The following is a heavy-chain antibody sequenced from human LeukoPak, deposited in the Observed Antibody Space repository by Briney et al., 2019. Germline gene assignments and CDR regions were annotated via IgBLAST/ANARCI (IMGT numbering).Heavy chain of an antibody. CDR3: ASLAAAGIFFDH. D-gene: IGHD6-13*01. Sequence: TSETLSLTCAVYGGSFSGYYWSWIRQPPGKGLEWIGEINHSGSTNYNPSLKSRVTISVDTSKNQFSLKLSSVTAADTAVYYCASLAAAGIFFDHWGQGTLVTVSS. CDR2: INHSGST. CDR1: GGSFSGYY. J-gene: IGHJ4*02. V-gene: IGHV4-34*01.